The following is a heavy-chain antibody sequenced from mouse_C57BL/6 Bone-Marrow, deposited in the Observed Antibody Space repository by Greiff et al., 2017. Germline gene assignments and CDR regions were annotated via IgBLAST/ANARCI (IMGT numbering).Heavy chain of an antibody. V-gene: IGHV1-81*01. CDR2: IYPRSGNT. D-gene: IGHD1-1*01. CDR1: GYTFTSYG. CDR3: ALLLRPMGAMDY. J-gene: IGHJ4*01. Sequence: QVHVKQSGAELARPGASVKLSCKASGYTFTSYGISWVKQRTGQGLEWIGEIYPRSGNTYYNEKFKGKATLTADKSSSTAYMELRSLTSEDSAVYFCALLLRPMGAMDYWGQGTSVTVSS.